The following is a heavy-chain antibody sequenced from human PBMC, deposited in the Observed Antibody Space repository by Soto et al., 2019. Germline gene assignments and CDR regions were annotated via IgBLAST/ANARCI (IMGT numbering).Heavy chain of an antibody. CDR3: ARTPPYCGGDCYPYFDY. Sequence: QVQLVQSGAEVKKPGASVKVSCKASGYTFTSYGISWVRQAPGQGLEWMGWISAYNGNTNYSQKLQGRVTMTTDTSTSTAYMELRSLRSDDTAVYYCARTPPYCGGDCYPYFDYWGQGTLVTVSS. CDR1: GYTFTSYG. J-gene: IGHJ4*02. CDR2: ISAYNGNT. D-gene: IGHD2-21*02. V-gene: IGHV1-18*01.